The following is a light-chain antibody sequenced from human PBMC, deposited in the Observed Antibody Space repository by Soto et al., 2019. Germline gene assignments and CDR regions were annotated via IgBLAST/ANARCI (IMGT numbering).Light chain of an antibody. Sequence: EITLTQSPGTLSLSPGERATLSCRASQSVSSNFLAWYQQKPGQAPRLLIYGPSNRAAGLPDRFSGTGSGTEFTLTISSLQSEDFAVYFCQHYNDWPYTFGQGTKVDIK. CDR2: GPS. V-gene: IGKV3D-15*01. CDR1: QSVSSN. CDR3: QHYNDWPYT. J-gene: IGKJ2*01.